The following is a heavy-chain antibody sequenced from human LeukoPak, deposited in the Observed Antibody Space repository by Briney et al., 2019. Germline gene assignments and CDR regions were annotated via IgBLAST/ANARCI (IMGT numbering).Heavy chain of an antibody. V-gene: IGHV4-59*08. D-gene: IGHD1-26*01. CDR1: GGSISSYY. Sequence: SETLSLTCTVSGGSISSYYWSWIRQPPGRGLEWIGYIYYSGSTNYNPSLKSRVTISVDTSKNQFSLKLSSVTAADTAVYYRASSSGSYASWWFDPWGQGTLVTVSS. CDR3: ASSSGSYASWWFDP. J-gene: IGHJ5*02. CDR2: IYYSGST.